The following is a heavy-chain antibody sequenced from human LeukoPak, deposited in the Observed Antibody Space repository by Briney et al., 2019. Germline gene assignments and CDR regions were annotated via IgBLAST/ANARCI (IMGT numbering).Heavy chain of an antibody. J-gene: IGHJ4*02. CDR3: ITSYYYDSSGYGY. CDR1: GFTFSDAW. CDR2: IKSKTDGGTT. D-gene: IGHD3-22*01. Sequence: PGGSLRLSRAAFGFTFSDAWMSWVRQAPGKGLEWVGRIKSKTDGGTTDYAAPVKGRFTISRDDSKNTLYLQMNSLKTEDTAVYYCITSYYYDSSGYGYWGQGTLVILSS. V-gene: IGHV3-15*01.